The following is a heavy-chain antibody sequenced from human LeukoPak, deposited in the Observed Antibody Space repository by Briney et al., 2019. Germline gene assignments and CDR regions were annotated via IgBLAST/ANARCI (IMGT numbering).Heavy chain of an antibody. CDR2: IYVTGST. CDR1: GGSIGTYY. D-gene: IGHD3-16*02. J-gene: IGHJ6*03. CDR3: ARHIGGGIEDMDV. V-gene: IGHV4-59*08. Sequence: SETLSLTCTVSGGSIGTYYWSWIRQSPGKGREWIGYIYVTGSTRYNPYLQSRVTISVDTSRNQFFLKMSSVTAADTAVYYCARHIGGGIEDMDVWGKGTKVTVSS.